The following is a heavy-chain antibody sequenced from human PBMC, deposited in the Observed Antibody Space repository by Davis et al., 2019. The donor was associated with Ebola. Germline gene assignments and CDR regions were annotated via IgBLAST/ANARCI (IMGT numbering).Heavy chain of an antibody. V-gene: IGHV3-21*01. D-gene: IGHD3-3*01. CDR2: ISTSSSNI. Sequence: GESLKISCAASGFSYSTYSMNWVRQAPGKGLEWVSHISTSSSNIYYADSVKGRFTISRDNAKNSLHLQMNSLRAEDTAVYYCARAPTIFGVVIHFDYWGQGTLVTVSS. J-gene: IGHJ4*02. CDR1: GFSYSTYS. CDR3: ARAPTIFGVVIHFDY.